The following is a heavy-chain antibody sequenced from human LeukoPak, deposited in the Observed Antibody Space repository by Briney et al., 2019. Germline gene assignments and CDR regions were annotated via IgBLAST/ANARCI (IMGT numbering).Heavy chain of an antibody. CDR2: IKDDGSEK. J-gene: IGHJ4*02. D-gene: IGHD2-2*01. CDR3: VSFYETY. V-gene: IGHV3-7*01. CDR1: GFTFSSYW. Sequence: GGSLRLSCAASGFTFSSYWMNWFRQAPEKGLEWVANIKDDGSEKSYVDSVKGRFTISRDNAKNSLYLQMNSLRVEDTAVYYCVSFYETYWGRGTLVTVSS.